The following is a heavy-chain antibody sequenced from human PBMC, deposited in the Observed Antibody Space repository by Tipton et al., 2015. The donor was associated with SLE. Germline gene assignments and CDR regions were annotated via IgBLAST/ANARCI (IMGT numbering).Heavy chain of an antibody. V-gene: IGHV3-7*05. J-gene: IGHJ3*02. D-gene: IGHD7-27*01. CDR2: IKQDGSEK. CDR3: ARDRSYRLGRGAFDI. Sequence: SLRLSCAASGFTFSSYWMSWVRQAPGKGLEWVANIKQDGSEKYYVDSVKGRFTISRDNAKNSLYLQMNSLRAEDTAVYYCARDRSYRLGRGAFDIWGQGTMVTVSS. CDR1: GFTFSSYW.